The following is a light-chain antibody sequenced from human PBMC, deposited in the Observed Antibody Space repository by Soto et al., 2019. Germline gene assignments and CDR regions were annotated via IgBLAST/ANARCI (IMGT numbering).Light chain of an antibody. CDR2: GAS. J-gene: IGKJ1*01. V-gene: IGKV3-20*01. Sequence: TELTKKTSKQPRSPGESRTLSCRASQSVSSSYLDWYQQKPGQAPRLLIYGASSRATGIPYRFSGSGSGTVFALAISRLELVGFAGYYCQQYKTFGQGTKVDIK. CDR1: QSVSSSY. CDR3: QQYKT.